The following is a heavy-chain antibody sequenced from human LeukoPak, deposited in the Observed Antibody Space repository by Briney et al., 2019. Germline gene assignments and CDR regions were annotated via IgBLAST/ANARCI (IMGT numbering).Heavy chain of an antibody. CDR1: GGSITNTNY. J-gene: IGHJ4*02. CDR3: AREGGPYRPLDY. CDR2: VNLQAST. V-gene: IGHV4-4*02. Sequence: SETLSLTCGVSGGSITNTNYWTWVRQPPGKGLVWIGVVNLQASTNYNPSPMGRVAISVDTPENHISLHLTSVPAADTAVYYCAREGGPYRPLDYSGQGTLVTVSS.